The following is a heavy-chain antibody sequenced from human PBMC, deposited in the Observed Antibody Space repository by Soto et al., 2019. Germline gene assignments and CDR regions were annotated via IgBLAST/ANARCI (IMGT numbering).Heavy chain of an antibody. CDR3: ARSLWKQLDPDDAFDI. J-gene: IGHJ3*02. Sequence: QVQLVQSGAEVKKPGASVKVSCKASGYTFTSYGISWVRQAPGQGLEWMGWISAYNGNTNYAQKLQGRVTITTDKSTSTAYMELRSLRSDDTAVYYCARSLWKQLDPDDAFDIWGQGTMVTVSS. D-gene: IGHD6-13*01. V-gene: IGHV1-18*01. CDR2: ISAYNGNT. CDR1: GYTFTSYG.